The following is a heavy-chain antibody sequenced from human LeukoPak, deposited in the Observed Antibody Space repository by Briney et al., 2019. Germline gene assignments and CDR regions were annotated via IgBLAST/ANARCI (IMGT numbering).Heavy chain of an antibody. CDR3: AREGIRGGDYDY. D-gene: IGHD2-21*01. CDR1: GGSISSYY. V-gene: IGHV4-59*01. CDR2: IYYSGST. Sequence: SETLSLTCTVSGGSISSYYGSWIRQPPGKGLEWIGYIYYSGSTNYNPSLKSRVTISVDTSKNQFSLKLSSVTAADTAVYYCAREGIRGGDYDYWGQGTLVTVSS. J-gene: IGHJ4*02.